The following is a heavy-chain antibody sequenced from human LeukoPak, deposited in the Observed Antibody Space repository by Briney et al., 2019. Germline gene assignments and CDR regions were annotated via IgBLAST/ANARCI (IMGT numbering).Heavy chain of an antibody. CDR1: GFTFDDYA. CDR2: ISWNSGSI. J-gene: IGHJ4*02. Sequence: GGSLRLSCAASGFTFDDYAMHWVRQAPGKGLEWVSGISWNSGSIYYADSVKGRFTISRDNSKNTLYLQMNSLRAEDTAVYYCAKGKLDDYGEFDYWGQGTLVTVSS. CDR3: AKGKLDDYGEFDY. V-gene: IGHV3-23*01. D-gene: IGHD4-17*01.